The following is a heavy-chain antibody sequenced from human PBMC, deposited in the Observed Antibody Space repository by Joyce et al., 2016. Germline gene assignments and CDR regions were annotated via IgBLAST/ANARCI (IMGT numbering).Heavy chain of an antibody. Sequence: QVQLQESGPGLVKPSETLSLTCTVSGASISSHYWNWIRQSPGEGLEWIGNIYYSGRTNYNPSLKSRVTISIDTSKSQFSLRLSSVAAADTAVYYCARGWGPVINAVTTVFFDYWGQGTLVTISS. J-gene: IGHJ4*02. CDR3: ARGWGPVINAVTTVFFDY. CDR2: IYYSGRT. D-gene: IGHD4-11*01. CDR1: GASISSHY. V-gene: IGHV4-59*11.